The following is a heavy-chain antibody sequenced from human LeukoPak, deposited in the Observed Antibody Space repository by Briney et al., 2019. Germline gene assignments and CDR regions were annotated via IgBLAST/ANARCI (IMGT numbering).Heavy chain of an antibody. V-gene: IGHV1-46*01. CDR3: ARGAKQWLMMGYFDY. CDR1: GYTFTGYY. D-gene: IGHD6-19*01. J-gene: IGHJ4*02. Sequence: ASVKVSCKASGYTFTGYYMHWVRQAPGQGLEWMGWINPSGGSTSYAQKFQGRVTMTRDMSTSTVYMELSSLRSEDTAVYYCARGAKQWLMMGYFDYWGQGTLVTVSS. CDR2: INPSGGST.